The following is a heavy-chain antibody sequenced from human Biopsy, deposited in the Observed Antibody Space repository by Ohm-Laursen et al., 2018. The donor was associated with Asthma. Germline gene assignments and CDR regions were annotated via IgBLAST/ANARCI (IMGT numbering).Heavy chain of an antibody. D-gene: IGHD3-3*02. V-gene: IGHV1-69*06. CDR2: ISPFFASS. CDR3: TRPSPNRDILYYYYHMDV. J-gene: IGHJ6*02. Sequence: SVKLSSTASGGTFATYAISSVRQAPRLGLGWMGGISPFFASSTYTQRFPDRVTITADIFTRTVFIDLSGLRFADTAIYYCTRPSPNRDILYYYYHMDVWGQGTTVTVSS. CDR1: GGTFATYA.